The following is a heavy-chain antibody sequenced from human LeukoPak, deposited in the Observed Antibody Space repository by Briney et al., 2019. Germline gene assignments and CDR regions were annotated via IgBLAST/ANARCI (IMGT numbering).Heavy chain of an antibody. CDR3: AAAPILRGEGGEHYKYGMDV. CDR2: INHSGST. D-gene: IGHD2-2*02. J-gene: IGHJ6*02. V-gene: IGHV4-34*01. Sequence: SETLSLTCTVSGGSISTYYWSWIRQPPGKGLEWIGEINHSGSTNYNPSLKSRVTISADTFKNHFSLIVTSLTAADTAVYYCAAAPILRGEGGEHYKYGMDVWGQGTTVIVSS. CDR1: GGSISTYY.